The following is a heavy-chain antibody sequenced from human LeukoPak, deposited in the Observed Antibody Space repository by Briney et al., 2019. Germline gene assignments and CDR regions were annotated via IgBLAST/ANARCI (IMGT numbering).Heavy chain of an antibody. CDR3: ASPSQPHYYYYYMDV. CDR1: GYTFTGYY. J-gene: IGHJ6*03. D-gene: IGHD2-2*01. CDR2: INPNSGGT. V-gene: IGHV1-2*02. Sequence: ASVKVSCKASGYTFTGYYIHWVRQAPGQGLEWMGWINPNSGGTNYAQKFQGRVTMTRDTSISTAYMELSRLRSDDTAVYYCASPSQPHYYYYYMDVWGKGTTVTVSS.